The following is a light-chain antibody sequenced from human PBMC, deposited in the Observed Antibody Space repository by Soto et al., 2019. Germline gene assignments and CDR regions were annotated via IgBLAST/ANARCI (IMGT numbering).Light chain of an antibody. Sequence: QSVLTQSPSASASLGASVKLTCTLSSGHSNYAIAWHQQQLEKGPRYLMKLNSDGSHSKGDGIPDRFSGSSSGAERYLTISSLQSEDEADYYCQTWGSGIVVFGGGTKVTVL. CDR1: SGHSNYA. V-gene: IGLV4-69*01. CDR3: QTWGSGIVV. CDR2: LNSDGSH. J-gene: IGLJ2*01.